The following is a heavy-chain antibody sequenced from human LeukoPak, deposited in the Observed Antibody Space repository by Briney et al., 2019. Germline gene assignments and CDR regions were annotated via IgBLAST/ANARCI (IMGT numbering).Heavy chain of an antibody. CDR2: INHSGST. D-gene: IGHD5-18*01. Sequence: PSETLSLTCAVYGGSFSGYYWSWIRQPPGKGLEWIGEINHSGSTNYNPSLKSRVTISVDTSKNQFSLKPSSVTAADTAVYYCARGRKAYSYGAYNWFDPWGQGTLVTVSS. J-gene: IGHJ5*02. CDR1: GGSFSGYY. V-gene: IGHV4-34*01. CDR3: ARGRKAYSYGAYNWFDP.